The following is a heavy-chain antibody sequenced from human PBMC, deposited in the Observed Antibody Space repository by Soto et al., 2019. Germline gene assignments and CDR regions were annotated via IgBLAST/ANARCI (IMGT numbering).Heavy chain of an antibody. Sequence: SETLSLTCTVSGGSISGYYWSWIRQRPGKGLEWIGYMYNTGSTVYNPSFESRVTISVDTSKNQFSLKLNSLTAADTAVYYCARDLWGYCGTDCYPLDVWGQGTMVTAP. CDR2: MYNTGST. D-gene: IGHD2-21*02. J-gene: IGHJ6*02. CDR1: GGSISGYY. V-gene: IGHV4-59*01. CDR3: ARDLWGYCGTDCYPLDV.